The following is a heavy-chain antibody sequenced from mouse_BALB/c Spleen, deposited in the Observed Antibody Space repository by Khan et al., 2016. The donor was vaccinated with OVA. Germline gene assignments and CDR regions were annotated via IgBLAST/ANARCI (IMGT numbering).Heavy chain of an antibody. CDR3: ARDAGRY. J-gene: IGHJ4*01. Sequence: VQLQQSGPELVKPGASVKMSCKTSGYTFTEYTLHWVKQSHGKSLEWIGVINPNNGATSYNQKFKGKATLTVDKSSSTAYMEFRSLTSEDSAVYHCARDAGRYWGQGTSVTVSS. CDR2: INPNNGAT. D-gene: IGHD3-3*01. CDR1: GYTFTEYT. V-gene: IGHV1-22*01.